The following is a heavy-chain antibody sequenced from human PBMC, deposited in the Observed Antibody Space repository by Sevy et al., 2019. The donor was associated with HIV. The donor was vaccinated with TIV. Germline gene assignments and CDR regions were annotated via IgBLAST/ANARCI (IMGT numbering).Heavy chain of an antibody. CDR2: ISYSRST. J-gene: IGHJ4*02. Sequence: SETLSLTCAVSGGSISSGGYYWSWIRQHPGKGLEWIGYISYSRSTYYNPSLKSRVTISVDTSKNQFSLQLSSVTAADTAVYYCARETYYYDSSGYYLYDYWGQGTLVTVSS. V-gene: IGHV4-31*11. CDR1: GGSISSGGYY. CDR3: ARETYYYDSSGYYLYDY. D-gene: IGHD3-22*01.